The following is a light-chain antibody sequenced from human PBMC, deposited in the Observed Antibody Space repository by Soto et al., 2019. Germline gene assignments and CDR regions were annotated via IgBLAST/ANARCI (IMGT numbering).Light chain of an antibody. CDR1: QSISRW. J-gene: IGKJ5*01. CDR3: QQYNSYST. V-gene: IGKV1-5*01. Sequence: DIQMTQSPSTLSASVGDRVTITCRASQSISRWLAGYQQKPGKAPQALIYDASSLKSGVPSRLSGNGSGTKFALTISRLQPDGFGTYFWQQYNSYSTFRHGTRLDIK. CDR2: DAS.